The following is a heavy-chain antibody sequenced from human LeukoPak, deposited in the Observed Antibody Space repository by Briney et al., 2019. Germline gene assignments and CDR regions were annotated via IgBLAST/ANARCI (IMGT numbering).Heavy chain of an antibody. D-gene: IGHD3-16*02. V-gene: IGHV4-39*01. J-gene: IGHJ4*02. CDR2: IYSGATT. Sequence: PSETLSLTCTVSGDSISSSSYYWGWLRQPPGRGLEWIGSIYSGATTYYNPPLKSRVTISVDTSKNQFSLKLSSVTAADTAVYYCARHVGLRLGELSLWGQGTLVTVSS. CDR3: ARHVGLRLGELSL. CDR1: GDSISSSSYY.